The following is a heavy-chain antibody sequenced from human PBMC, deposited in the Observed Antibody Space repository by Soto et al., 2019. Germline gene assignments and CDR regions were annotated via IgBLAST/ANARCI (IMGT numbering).Heavy chain of an antibody. CDR2: IGPETGAT. D-gene: IGHD1-26*01. V-gene: IGHV1-2*02. Sequence: ASVKVSCRASGYTFTGHYIHWVRQAPEQGPEWMGEIGPETGATRYAQKFQGRVTMTRDMSITTVYMELNNLSPDDTAVYYCGRGRSGQIVVFFWGQGTPVTVSS. CDR1: GYTFTGHY. CDR3: GRGRSGQIVVFF. J-gene: IGHJ4*02.